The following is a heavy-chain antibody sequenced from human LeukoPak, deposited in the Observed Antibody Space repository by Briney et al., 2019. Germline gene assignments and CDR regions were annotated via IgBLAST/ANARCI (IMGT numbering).Heavy chain of an antibody. D-gene: IGHD6-13*01. V-gene: IGHV4-34*01. Sequence: SETLSLTCAVYGGSFSGYYLSWIRQPPGKGLEWIGEINHSGSTNYNPSLKSRVTISVDTSKNQFSLKLSSVTAADTAVYYCARVAAAAGDAFDIWGQGTMVTVSS. J-gene: IGHJ3*02. CDR1: GGSFSGYY. CDR3: ARVAAAAGDAFDI. CDR2: INHSGST.